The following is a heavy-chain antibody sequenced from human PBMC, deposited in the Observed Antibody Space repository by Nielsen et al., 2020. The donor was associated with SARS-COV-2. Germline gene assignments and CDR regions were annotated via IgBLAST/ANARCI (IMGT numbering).Heavy chain of an antibody. CDR2: ISSSSSYI. J-gene: IGHJ4*02. CDR1: GFTFSSYS. CDR3: AKDPGYSSSWYGDDFDY. D-gene: IGHD6-13*01. V-gene: IGHV3-21*01. Sequence: LSLTCAASGFTFSSYSMNWVRQAPGKGLEWVSSISSSSSYIYYADSVKGRFTISRDNAKNSLYLQMNSLRAEDTAVYYCAKDPGYSSSWYGDDFDYWGQGTLVTVSS.